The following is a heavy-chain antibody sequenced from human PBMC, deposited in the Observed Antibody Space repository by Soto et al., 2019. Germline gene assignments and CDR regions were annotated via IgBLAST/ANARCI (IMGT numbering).Heavy chain of an antibody. CDR2: INHSGST. Sequence: SETLSLTCAVYGGSFSGYYWSWIRQPPGKGLEWIGEINHSGSTNYNPSLKSRVTISVDTSKNQFSLKLSSVTAADTAVYYCARVLLPGIAVAGRDRTPGIFDYWGQGTLVTVSS. V-gene: IGHV4-34*01. J-gene: IGHJ4*02. CDR1: GGSFSGYY. D-gene: IGHD6-19*01. CDR3: ARVLLPGIAVAGRDRTPGIFDY.